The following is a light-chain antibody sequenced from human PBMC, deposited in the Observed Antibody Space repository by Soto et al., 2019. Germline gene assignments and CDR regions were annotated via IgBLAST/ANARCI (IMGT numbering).Light chain of an antibody. J-gene: IGLJ1*01. CDR2: DVS. V-gene: IGLV2-14*01. CDR1: SSDVRTYNY. CDR3: SSYATSSTL. Sequence: QSVLTQPASVSRSPGQSITITNTGTSSDVRTYNYVSWYQQHPGKAPKLLIYDVSTRPSGISNRFSGSKSGNTASLTISGLQSEDEADYYCSSYATSSTLFGTGTKVTVL.